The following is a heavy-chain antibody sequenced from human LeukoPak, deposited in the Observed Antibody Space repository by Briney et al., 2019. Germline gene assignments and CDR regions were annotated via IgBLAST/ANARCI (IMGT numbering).Heavy chain of an antibody. CDR3: AKGSSTYSIASYWYFDL. CDR2: IITSVGST. CDR1: GFTLSSYS. D-gene: IGHD6-13*01. V-gene: IGHV3-23*01. J-gene: IGHJ2*01. Sequence: GGSLRLSCAPSGFTLSSYSMNWVRQAPGRGREWVSTIITSVGSTYYAVSVKGRSTISRDNSKNTLYLQMNSLRAEDTAVYYCAKGSSTYSIASYWYFDLWGRGTLVTVSS.